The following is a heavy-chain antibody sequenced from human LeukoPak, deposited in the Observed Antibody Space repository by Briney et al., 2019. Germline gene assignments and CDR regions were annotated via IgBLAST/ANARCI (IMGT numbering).Heavy chain of an antibody. CDR3: AGDSYGSDY. Sequence: SETLSLTCTVSGGSISSYYWSWIRQPPGKGLEWIGYIYYSGSTNCNPSLKSRVTISVDTTKNQFSLKLSSVTAADTAVYYCAGDSYGSDYWGQGTLVTVSS. V-gene: IGHV4-59*01. J-gene: IGHJ4*02. D-gene: IGHD5-18*01. CDR1: GGSISSYY. CDR2: IYYSGST.